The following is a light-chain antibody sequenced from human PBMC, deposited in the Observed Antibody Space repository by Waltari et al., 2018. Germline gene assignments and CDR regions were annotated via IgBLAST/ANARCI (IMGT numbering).Light chain of an antibody. CDR3: QQYAKYPLT. V-gene: IGKV1-16*02. J-gene: IGKJ4*01. CDR1: QGIRNY. CDR2: AAS. Sequence: DVQLTQSPSSLSASVGDRVTITCRASQGIRNYLAWFQQKPGQAPKSLIYAASTLQSVGPSKSSGRRSRADFSRISTSLMPEDLATNHCQQYAKYPLTFGGVTRVEIK.